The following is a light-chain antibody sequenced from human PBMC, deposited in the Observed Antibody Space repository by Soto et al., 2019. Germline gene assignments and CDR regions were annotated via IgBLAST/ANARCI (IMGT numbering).Light chain of an antibody. CDR1: QSINSW. CDR3: QQYNSYPIT. V-gene: IGKV1-5*01. J-gene: IGKJ5*01. Sequence: DIQITQSPSTLPASVGDRVTISWRASQSINSWLAWYQQKPGEAPKLLIYDASNLESGVPSRFSGSGSGTEFTLTISSLQPDDFATYYCQQYNSYPITFGQGTRLEIK. CDR2: DAS.